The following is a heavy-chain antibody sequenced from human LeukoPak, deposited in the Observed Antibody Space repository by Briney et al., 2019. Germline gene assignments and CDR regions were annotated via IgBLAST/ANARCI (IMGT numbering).Heavy chain of an antibody. Sequence: GRSLRLSCAASGFTFSSYGIHRVRQAPGKGLEWVAVISNDGSNKYYADSVKGRFTISRDNSKNTLYVQMNSLRAEDTAVYYCAKETGRWELEWGQGTLVTGSS. J-gene: IGHJ4*02. CDR2: ISNDGSNK. D-gene: IGHD1-26*01. V-gene: IGHV3-30*18. CDR1: GFTFSSYG. CDR3: AKETGRWELE.